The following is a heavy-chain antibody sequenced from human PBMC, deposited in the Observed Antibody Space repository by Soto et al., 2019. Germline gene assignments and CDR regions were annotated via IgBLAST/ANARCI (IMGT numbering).Heavy chain of an antibody. CDR2: VNHRGST. V-gene: IGHV4-34*01. D-gene: IGHD2-2*03. J-gene: IGHJ5*02. Sequence: SETLSLTCTVYGGSFSGHYWSWIRQAPGKGLEWIGGVNHRGSTYNPSLESRVTMSVDTSKNQFSLKLSSVTAADTAVYYCARDGFCTSTTCRIGNWFDPWGQGTLVTVSS. CDR1: GGSFSGHY. CDR3: ARDGFCTSTTCRIGNWFDP.